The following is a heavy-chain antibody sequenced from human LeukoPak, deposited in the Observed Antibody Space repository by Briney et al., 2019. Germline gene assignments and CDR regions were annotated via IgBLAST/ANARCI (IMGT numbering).Heavy chain of an antibody. CDR2: IWYDGSNK. CDR1: GFTFSSYG. CDR3: AREGREQLDGAFDY. D-gene: IGHD6-6*01. Sequence: GGSLRLSCAASGFTFSSYGMHWVRQAPGKGLEWVAVIWYDGSNKYYADSVKGRFTISRDNSKNTLYLQMNSLRAEDTAVYYCAREGREQLDGAFDYWGQETLVTVSS. J-gene: IGHJ4*02. V-gene: IGHV3-33*01.